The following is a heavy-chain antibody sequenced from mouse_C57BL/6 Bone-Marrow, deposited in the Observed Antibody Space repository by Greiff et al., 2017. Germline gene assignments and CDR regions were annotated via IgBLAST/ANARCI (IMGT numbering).Heavy chain of an antibody. D-gene: IGHD2-4*01. V-gene: IGHV5-9-1*02. CDR3: TRPYDYDERRYAMDY. CDR2: ISSGGDYI. CDR1: GFTFSSYA. Sequence: EVKVVESGEGLVKPGGSLKLSCAASGFTFSSYAMSWVRQTPEKRLEWVAYISSGGDYIYYADTVKGRFTISRDNARNTLYLQMSSLKSEDTAMYYCTRPYDYDERRYAMDYWGQGTSVTVAS. J-gene: IGHJ4*01.